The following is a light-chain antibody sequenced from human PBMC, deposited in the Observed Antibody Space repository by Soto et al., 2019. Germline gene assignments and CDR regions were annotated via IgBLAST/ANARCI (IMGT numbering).Light chain of an antibody. J-gene: IGKJ1*01. CDR2: GAS. CDR3: QQYFEWPPMT. Sequence: EIVLTQSPGTLSLSPGERATLSCRASQSVTSGYLAWYQQKPGQAPRLLISGASTRAAGISDRFRGSGSGTEFTLTISSLRSEDSAIYYCQQYFEWPPMTFGQGTKVDIK. V-gene: IGKV3-15*01. CDR1: QSVTSGY.